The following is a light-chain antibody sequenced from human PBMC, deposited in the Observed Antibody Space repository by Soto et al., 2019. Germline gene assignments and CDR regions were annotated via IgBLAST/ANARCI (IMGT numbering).Light chain of an antibody. CDR1: QSVTSTY. CDR2: GAS. J-gene: IGKJ5*01. CDR3: QQYVSHPIT. V-gene: IGKV3-20*01. Sequence: EIVLTQSPGTLSLSPGERSTLSCMASQSVTSTYLGWYQQEPGEAPSLLIYGASSRATGIPERSSGSGSGTDFTLTISRLEPEDFEVYYCQQYVSHPITFGQGTRLEIK.